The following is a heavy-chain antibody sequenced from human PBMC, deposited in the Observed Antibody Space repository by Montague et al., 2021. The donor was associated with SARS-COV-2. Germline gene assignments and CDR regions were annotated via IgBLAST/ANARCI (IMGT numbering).Heavy chain of an antibody. D-gene: IGHD5-12*01. CDR2: LYTSGST. Sequence: SETLSLTCTVSGASVRTYYWGWIRQSAGKKLEWMGRLYTSGSTYXNPSLKSRVTMSLDTSKNLFSLNLSSMTAADTAVYYCARDGADYSFAYYHEMDVWGQGIAVTVSS. CDR3: ARDGADYSFAYYHEMDV. J-gene: IGHJ6*02. V-gene: IGHV4-4*07. CDR1: GASVRTYY.